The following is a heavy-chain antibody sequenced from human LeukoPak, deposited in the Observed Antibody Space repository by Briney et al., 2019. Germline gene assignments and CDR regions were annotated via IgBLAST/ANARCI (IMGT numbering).Heavy chain of an antibody. CDR1: GYSISSGYY. J-gene: IGHJ6*03. CDR3: ARGRYGSGSYYTLGYYYYYMDV. D-gene: IGHD3-10*01. V-gene: IGHV4-38-2*02. CDR2: IYHSGST. Sequence: PSETLSLTCTVSGYSISSGYYWGWIRQPPGKGLEWIGSIYHSGSTNYNPSLKSRVTISVDTSKNQFSLKLSSVTAADTAVYYCARGRYGSGSYYTLGYYYYYMDVWGKGTTVTVSS.